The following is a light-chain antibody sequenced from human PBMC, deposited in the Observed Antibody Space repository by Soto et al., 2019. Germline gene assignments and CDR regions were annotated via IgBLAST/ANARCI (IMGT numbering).Light chain of an antibody. V-gene: IGLV8-61*01. CDR3: ALYLGLGVSV. Sequence: QTVVTQEPSFSVSPGGTVTLTCALSSGSVSSSYYPSWYQQTPGQPPRTLIYSTNTRSSGVPARFSGSILGNKAALTITGAQADDESHYYCALYLGLGVSVFGGGTKVTVL. CDR2: STN. J-gene: IGLJ3*02. CDR1: SGSVSSSYY.